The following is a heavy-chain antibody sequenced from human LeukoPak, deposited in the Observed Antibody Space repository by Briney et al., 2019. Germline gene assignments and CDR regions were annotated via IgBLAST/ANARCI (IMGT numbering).Heavy chain of an antibody. Sequence: SQTLSLTCTVSGGSISSGGYYWSWIRQHPGKGLEWTGYIYYSGSTYYNPSLKSRVTISVDTSKNQFSLKLSSVTAADTAVYYCARDPHAISGYFWGHYGMDVWGQGTTVTVSS. CDR1: GGSISSGGYY. CDR2: IYYSGST. V-gene: IGHV4-31*03. D-gene: IGHD3-22*01. J-gene: IGHJ6*02. CDR3: ARDPHAISGYFWGHYGMDV.